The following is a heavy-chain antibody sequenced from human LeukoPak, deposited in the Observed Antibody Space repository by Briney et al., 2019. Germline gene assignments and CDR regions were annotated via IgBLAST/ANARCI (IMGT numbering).Heavy chain of an antibody. CDR3: AVRIIPGGYYFDY. CDR2: IYYSGSI. CDR1: GGSISSGDYY. V-gene: IGHV4-30-4*01. D-gene: IGHD3-16*01. Sequence: PSQTLSLTCTVSGGSISSGDYYWSWIRQPPGKGLEWIGYIYYSGSIYYNPSLKSRVTISVDTSKNQFSLKLSSVTAADTAVYYCAVRIIPGGYYFDYWGQGTLVTVSS. J-gene: IGHJ4*02.